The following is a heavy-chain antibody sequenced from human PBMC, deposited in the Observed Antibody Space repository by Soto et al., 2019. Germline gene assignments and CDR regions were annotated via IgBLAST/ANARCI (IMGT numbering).Heavy chain of an antibody. Sequence: LGESLKISCKGSGYSFTSYWISWVRQMPGKGLEWMGRIDPSDSYTNYSPSFQGHVTISADKSISTAYLQWSSLKASDTAMYYCATPEGGYSSGWYLNRDYYYGMDVWGQGTTVTVSS. CDR1: GYSFTSYW. CDR3: ATPEGGYSSGWYLNRDYYYGMDV. D-gene: IGHD6-19*01. V-gene: IGHV5-10-1*01. CDR2: IDPSDSYT. J-gene: IGHJ6*02.